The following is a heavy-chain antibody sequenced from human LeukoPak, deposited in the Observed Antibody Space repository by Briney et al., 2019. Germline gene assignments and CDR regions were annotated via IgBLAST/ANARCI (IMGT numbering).Heavy chain of an antibody. D-gene: IGHD6-19*01. CDR2: ISAYNGNA. CDR1: GYTFTSYG. V-gene: IGHV1-18*01. CDR3: ARFEAVAGGDAFDI. J-gene: IGHJ3*02. Sequence: ASVKVSCKASGYTFTSYGISWVRQAPGQGLEWMGWISAYNGNANYAQKLQGRVTMTTDTSTSTAYMELRSLRSGDTAVYYCARFEAVAGGDAFDIWGQGTMVTVSS.